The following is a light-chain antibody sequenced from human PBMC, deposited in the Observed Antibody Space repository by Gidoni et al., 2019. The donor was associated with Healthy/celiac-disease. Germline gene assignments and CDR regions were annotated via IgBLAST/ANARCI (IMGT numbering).Light chain of an antibody. CDR1: SPNIGSNY. J-gene: IGLJ3*02. V-gene: IGLV1-47*01. CDR3: AAWDDSLSGLWV. CDR2: RNN. Sequence: QSVLTQPPSASGTPGQRVTISCSGSSPNIGSNYVYWYQQLPGTAPKLLIYRNNQRPSGVPDRFSGSKSGTSASLAISGLRYEDEADYYCAAWDDSLSGLWVFGGGTKLTVL.